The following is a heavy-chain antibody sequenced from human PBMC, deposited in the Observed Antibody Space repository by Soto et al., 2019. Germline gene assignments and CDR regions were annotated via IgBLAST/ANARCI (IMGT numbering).Heavy chain of an antibody. CDR3: AKAKYCGGGSCYGNMDV. D-gene: IGHD2-15*01. J-gene: IGHJ6*02. Sequence: QVQLVESGGGVVQPGRSLRLSCAASGFTFSSYGMHWVRQAPGKGLEWVAVISYDGSNKYYADSVKGRFTISRDNSKNTLYLQKNRLRAEDTAVYYCAKAKYCGGGSCYGNMDVWGQGTTVTVSS. V-gene: IGHV3-30*18. CDR2: ISYDGSNK. CDR1: GFTFSSYG.